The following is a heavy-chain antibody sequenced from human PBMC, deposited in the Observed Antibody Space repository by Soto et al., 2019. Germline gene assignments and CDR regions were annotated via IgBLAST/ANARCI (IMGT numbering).Heavy chain of an antibody. CDR1: GGSIDNYY. J-gene: IGHJ4*02. V-gene: IGHV4-59*08. D-gene: IGHD6-13*01. CDR3: ARLSRGAAAGFDY. CDR2: IFFRGYT. Sequence: QVQLQESGPGLVKPSETLSRTCSVSGGSIDNYYWSWIRQPPGKGLEWIGYIFFRGYTNYNPSLKGRVNISVDTSNNQFSLRLTSMTAADTAVYYCARLSRGAAAGFDYWGQGALVTVSS.